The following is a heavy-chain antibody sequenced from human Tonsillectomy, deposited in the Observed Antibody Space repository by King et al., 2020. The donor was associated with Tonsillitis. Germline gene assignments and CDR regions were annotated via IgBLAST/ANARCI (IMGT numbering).Heavy chain of an antibody. CDR2: ISYDASRE. D-gene: IGHD6-19*01. CDR3: ARERLYSSDWVIDY. CDR1: GFAFRSYG. J-gene: IGHJ4*02. V-gene: IGHV3-30*19. Sequence: VQLVESGGGVVQPGGSLRLSCASSGFAFRSYGMHWVRQAPGKGLEWVAVISYDASRENYADSVKGRFTISRDDSKNTLYLQMNSLRAEDTAVYYCARERLYSSDWVIDYWGQGSLVSVSS.